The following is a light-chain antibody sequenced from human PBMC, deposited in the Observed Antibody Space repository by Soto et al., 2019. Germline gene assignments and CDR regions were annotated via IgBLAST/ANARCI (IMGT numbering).Light chain of an antibody. CDR1: QDIAKN. CDR3: LQYDNLLPIT. CDR2: DAS. Sequence: IQMTQSPSSLSASVGDRVTITCQASQDIAKNLNWYQQKPGKAPKLLIYDASSFQTGVPSRFSGSGSATHFTFTISSLQSEDIVTYYCLQYDNLLPITFGQGTRLLIK. J-gene: IGKJ5*01. V-gene: IGKV1-33*01.